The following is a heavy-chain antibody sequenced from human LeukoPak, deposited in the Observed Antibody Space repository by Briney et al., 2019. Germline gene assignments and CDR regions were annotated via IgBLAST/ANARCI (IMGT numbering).Heavy chain of an antibody. CDR2: ISYDGSNN. CDR3: AREGPGIAAAGDHPSMDV. D-gene: IGHD6-13*01. Sequence: PGRSLRLSCAASGFTFSSYAMHWVRQAPGKGLEWVALISYDGSNNFYADSVKGRSTISRDNSKNTLYLQMNSLRDEDSAVYYCAREGPGIAAAGDHPSMDVWGQGTTVTVSS. CDR1: GFTFSSYA. J-gene: IGHJ6*02. V-gene: IGHV3-30-3*01.